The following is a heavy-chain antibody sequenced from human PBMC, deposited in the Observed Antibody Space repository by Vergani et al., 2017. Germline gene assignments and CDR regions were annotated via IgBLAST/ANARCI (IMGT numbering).Heavy chain of an antibody. CDR3: AKKGGSLYYYGVDV. V-gene: IGHV3-30*02. CDR2: IRYDGSNP. CDR1: GYTFGHFD. D-gene: IGHD2-15*01. Sequence: QEQLLQSGGGVVQPGGSLRLSCIGPGYTFGHFDMHWVRQAPGNGLAWVAFIRYDGSNPQYIDSVKGRFTISKDNSKDTLYLQMNGLRPEDTGTYFCAKKGGSLYYYGVDVWGEGTTITVSS. J-gene: IGHJ6*04.